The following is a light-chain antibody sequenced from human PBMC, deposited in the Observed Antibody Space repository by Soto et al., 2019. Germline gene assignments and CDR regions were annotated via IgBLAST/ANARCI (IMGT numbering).Light chain of an antibody. Sequence: EIVLTQSPGTLSLSPGEGATLSCRASQGVSTNFFAWYQQKPGQAPRLLIYGASTRATGIPDRFSGSGSGTEFTLTISSLQSEDFAVYYCQQYNNWPLITFGQGTRLEIK. CDR1: QGVSTN. J-gene: IGKJ5*01. CDR2: GAS. V-gene: IGKV3D-15*01. CDR3: QQYNNWPLIT.